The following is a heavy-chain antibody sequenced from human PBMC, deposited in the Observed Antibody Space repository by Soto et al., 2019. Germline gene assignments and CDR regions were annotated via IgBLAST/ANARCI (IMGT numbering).Heavy chain of an antibody. Sequence: QVQLVQSGAEVKKPGSSVKVSCKASGGTFSSYAISWVRQAPGQGLEWMGGIIPIFGTANYAQKFQGRVTITADKSTSTAYMELSSLRSEDTAVYYCARVLERTTLIPYFFDYWGQGTLVSVSS. CDR1: GGTFSSYA. J-gene: IGHJ4*02. D-gene: IGHD4-17*01. V-gene: IGHV1-69*06. CDR3: ARVLERTTLIPYFFDY. CDR2: IIPIFGTA.